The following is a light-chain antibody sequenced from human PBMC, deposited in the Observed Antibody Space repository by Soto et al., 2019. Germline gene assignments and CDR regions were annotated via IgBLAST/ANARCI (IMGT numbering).Light chain of an antibody. Sequence: QSVLTQPASVSGSPGQSITISCTGTSSDVGGYNHVSWYQQHPGKAPQLVIYEVTNRPSGVSNRFSGSKSGNTASLSISGIQAEDEADYYCRSYTSSNTWVFGGGTKLTVL. CDR3: RSYTSSNTWV. V-gene: IGLV2-14*01. CDR1: SSDVGGYNH. CDR2: EVT. J-gene: IGLJ3*02.